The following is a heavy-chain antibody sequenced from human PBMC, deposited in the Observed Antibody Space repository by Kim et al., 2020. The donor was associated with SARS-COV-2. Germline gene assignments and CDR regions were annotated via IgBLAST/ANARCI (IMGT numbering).Heavy chain of an antibody. CDR2: ISSSSSYI. CDR3: ARDLSGDYVYFQH. Sequence: GGSLRLSCAASGFTFSSYSMNWVRQAPGKGLEWVSSISSSSSYIYYADSVKGRFTISRDNAKNSLYLQMNSLRAEDTAVYYCARDLSGDYVYFQHWGQGTLVTVSS. D-gene: IGHD4-17*01. J-gene: IGHJ1*01. CDR1: GFTFSSYS. V-gene: IGHV3-21*01.